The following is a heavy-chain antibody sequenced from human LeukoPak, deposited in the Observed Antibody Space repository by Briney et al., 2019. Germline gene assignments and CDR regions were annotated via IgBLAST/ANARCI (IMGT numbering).Heavy chain of an antibody. CDR2: INQDGSEK. Sequence: GGSLRLSCAASGFTFSNYWMSWVRQAPGKGLEWVANINQDGSEKYYVDSVKGRFTISRDNAKNSLYLQMNSLRVEDTAVYYCARDFRRGYSYGHDAFDIWGQGTMVTVSS. CDR3: ARDFRRGYSYGHDAFDI. CDR1: GFTFSNYW. V-gene: IGHV3-7*01. D-gene: IGHD5-18*01. J-gene: IGHJ3*02.